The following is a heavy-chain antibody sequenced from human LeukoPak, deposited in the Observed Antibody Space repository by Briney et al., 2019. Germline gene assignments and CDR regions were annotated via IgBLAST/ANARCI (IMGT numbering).Heavy chain of an antibody. CDR1: GFTFSSYS. J-gene: IGHJ4*02. CDR2: ISSSSGYI. V-gene: IGHV3-21*01. CDR3: ARDNGWGRYYFDS. Sequence: GGSLRLSCAASGFTFSSYSMNWARQAPGKGLEWVSFISSSSGYIYYADSVKGRFTISRDNAKNSLYLQMNSLRVEDTAVYYCARDNGWGRYYFDSWGQGTLATVSS. D-gene: IGHD6-19*01.